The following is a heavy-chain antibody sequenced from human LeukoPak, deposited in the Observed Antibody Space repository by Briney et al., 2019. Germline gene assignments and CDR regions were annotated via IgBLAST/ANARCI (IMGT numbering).Heavy chain of an antibody. CDR3: AKDSGGRYSNYDLGYFDY. D-gene: IGHD4-11*01. V-gene: IGHV3-30*18. CDR1: GFTFSSYG. Sequence: GGSLRLSCAASGFTFSSYGMHWVRQAPGKGLEWVAVISYDGSNKYYADSVKGRFTISRDNSKNTLYLQMNSLRAEDTAVYYCAKDSGGRYSNYDLGYFDYWGQGTLVTVSS. CDR2: ISYDGSNK. J-gene: IGHJ4*02.